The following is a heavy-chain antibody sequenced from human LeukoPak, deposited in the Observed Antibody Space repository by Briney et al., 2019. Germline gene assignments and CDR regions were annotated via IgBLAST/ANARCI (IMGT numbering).Heavy chain of an antibody. J-gene: IGHJ4*02. CDR3: ARDQSGYFDY. CDR1: GFTFSSYG. Sequence: PGRSLRLSCAASGFTFSSYGMHWVRQAPGKGLEWVAVISYDGSNKYYADSVKGRFTISRDNSKNTLYLQMNSLRAEDTAVYYCARDQSGYFDYWGQGTLVTVSS. V-gene: IGHV3-30*03. CDR2: ISYDGSNK. D-gene: IGHD6-25*01.